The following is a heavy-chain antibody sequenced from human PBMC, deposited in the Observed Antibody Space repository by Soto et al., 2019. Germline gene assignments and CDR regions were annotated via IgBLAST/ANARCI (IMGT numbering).Heavy chain of an antibody. D-gene: IGHD4-17*01. CDR1: GGSISSSSYY. CDR2: IYYSGST. CDR3: ARHEVLTTVTFIYYFDY. V-gene: IGHV4-39*01. Sequence: QLQLQESGPGLVKPSETLSLTCTVSGGSISSSSYYWGWIRQPPGKGLEWIGSIYYSGSTYYNPSLKSRVTISVDTSKNQFSLKLSSVTAADTAVYYCARHEVLTTVTFIYYFDYWGQGTLVTVSS. J-gene: IGHJ4*02.